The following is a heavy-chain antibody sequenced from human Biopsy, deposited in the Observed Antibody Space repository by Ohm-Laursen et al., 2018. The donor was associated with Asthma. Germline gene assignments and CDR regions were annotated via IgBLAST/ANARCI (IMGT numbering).Heavy chain of an antibody. CDR3: ARTFHFWSPYHAEHYQL. Sequence: SLRLSCAASGFTFGDYCMSCVRRVPGQGLEWVANIKHDGSEKNHVDSLKGRFTISRDNAKNLLFLQMNSLRAEDTAVYYCARTFHFWSPYHAEHYQLWGQGTLVTVSS. V-gene: IGHV3-7*01. CDR2: IKHDGSEK. CDR1: GFTFGDYC. D-gene: IGHD3-3*01. J-gene: IGHJ1*01.